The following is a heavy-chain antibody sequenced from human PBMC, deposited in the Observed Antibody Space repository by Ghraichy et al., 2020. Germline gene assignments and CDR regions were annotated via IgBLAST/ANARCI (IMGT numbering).Heavy chain of an antibody. J-gene: IGHJ4*02. V-gene: IGHV3-53*01. CDR1: GFTASNNF. CDR3: ARVGYYGSGHSGY. CDR2: IYSAGST. Sequence: GGSLRLSCAASGFTASNNFMSWVRQAPGKGLECVSTIYSAGSTVYAGSVRGRFTISRDNAKNSLYLQMNSLRAEDTAVYYCARVGYYGSGHSGYWGQGTLVTVSS. D-gene: IGHD3-10*01.